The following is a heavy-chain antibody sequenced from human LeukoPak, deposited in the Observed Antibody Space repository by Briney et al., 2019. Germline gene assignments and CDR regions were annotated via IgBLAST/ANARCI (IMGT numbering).Heavy chain of an antibody. CDR2: IRSKRYGGTT. CDR1: GFNFGDSV. D-gene: IGHD3-9*01. V-gene: IGHV3-49*03. Sequence: PGGSLRLSCTGSGFNFGDSVMSWFRQAPGKGLEWVVFIRSKRYGGTTQYAASVKGRFTISRDDSKSVAYLQMNSLKTDDTAVYYCSRSYDVLSGYFPPDYWGQGTLVTVSS. J-gene: IGHJ4*02. CDR3: SRSYDVLSGYFPPDY.